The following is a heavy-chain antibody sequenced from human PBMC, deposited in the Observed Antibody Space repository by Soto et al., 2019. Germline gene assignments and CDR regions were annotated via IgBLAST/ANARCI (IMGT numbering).Heavy chain of an antibody. CDR1: GGTFSSYT. Sequence: SVKVSCKASGGTFSSYTISWVRQAPGQELEWMGRIIPILGIANYAQKFQGRVTITADKSTSTAYMELSSLRSEDTAVYYCARGVGVPAAMSGGYYMDGWGKGTTDTVSS. CDR2: IIPILGIA. CDR3: ARGVGVPAAMSGGYYMDG. J-gene: IGHJ6*03. D-gene: IGHD2-2*01. V-gene: IGHV1-69*02.